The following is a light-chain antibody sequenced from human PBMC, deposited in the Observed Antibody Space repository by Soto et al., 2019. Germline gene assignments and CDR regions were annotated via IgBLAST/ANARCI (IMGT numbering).Light chain of an antibody. CDR2: QAS. J-gene: IGKJ1*01. CDR1: QTISTW. CDR3: QQYTNTNNPWM. Sequence: DIQMAQSPSTLSANVGDRVSITCRASQTISTWLAWYQQKPGKAPNLLIYQASTLETGVPSRFSGSGSGTEFTLTISGLQPDDFATYYCQQYTNTNNPWMFGQGTKVEI. V-gene: IGKV1-5*03.